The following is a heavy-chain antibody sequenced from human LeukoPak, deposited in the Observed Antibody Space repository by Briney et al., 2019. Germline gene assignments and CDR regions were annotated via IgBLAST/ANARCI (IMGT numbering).Heavy chain of an antibody. D-gene: IGHD3-10*01. CDR3: AKSYYYGSGDYSLTAFDI. Sequence: GGSRRLSCAASGFTFSSYAMSWVRQAPGKGLEWVSAITGRGASTYYADSVKGRFTISRDNSRNTLYLQMNSLRAEDTAVYYCAKSYYYGSGDYSLTAFDIWGQGTMVTVSS. J-gene: IGHJ3*02. CDR2: ITGRGAST. V-gene: IGHV3-23*01. CDR1: GFTFSSYA.